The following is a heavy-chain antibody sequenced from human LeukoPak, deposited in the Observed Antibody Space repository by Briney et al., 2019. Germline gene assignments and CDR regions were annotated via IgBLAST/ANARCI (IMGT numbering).Heavy chain of an antibody. CDR1: GGSTSSYY. J-gene: IGHJ5*02. Sequence: SETLSLTCTVSGGSTSSYYWSRVRQPPGKGLVLSGYIYYSGSTNYNPSLKSRVTISVDTSKNQFSLNLSSVTAADTAMYYCARGGGRSYWFDPWGQGTLVTVSS. CDR3: ARGGGRSYWFDP. D-gene: IGHD3-3*01. CDR2: IYYSGST. V-gene: IGHV4-59*01.